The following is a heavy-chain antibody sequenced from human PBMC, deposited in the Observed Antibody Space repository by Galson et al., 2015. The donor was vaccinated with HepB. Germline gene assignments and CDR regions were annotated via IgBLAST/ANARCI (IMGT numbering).Heavy chain of an antibody. V-gene: IGHV1-2*04. CDR2: INPNSGGT. CDR3: ARGVPGGSSWYDY. CDR1: GYTFTGYY. J-gene: IGHJ4*02. Sequence: SVKVSCKASGYTFTGYYMFWVRQAPGQGLEWMGWINPNSGGTTYAQKFQGWVTMTRDTSINTAYMELTRLRSDDTAVYYCARGVPGGSSWYDYWGQGTLVTVSS. D-gene: IGHD6-13*01.